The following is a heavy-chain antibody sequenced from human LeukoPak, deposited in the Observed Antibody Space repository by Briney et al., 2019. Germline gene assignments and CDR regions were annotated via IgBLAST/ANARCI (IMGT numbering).Heavy chain of an antibody. J-gene: IGHJ5*02. CDR1: GASISSTAYY. CDR3: AKGGVYISGFFDP. V-gene: IGHV4-39*07. CDR2: LYYTGNT. D-gene: IGHD6-19*01. Sequence: PSETLSLTCTVSGASISSTAYYWGWIRQPPGKGLEWIGILYYTGNTYYNPSLKNRVTLSVDTSKNQFSLKLNSVTAADTAMYYCAKGGVYISGFFDPWGQGTLVTVSS.